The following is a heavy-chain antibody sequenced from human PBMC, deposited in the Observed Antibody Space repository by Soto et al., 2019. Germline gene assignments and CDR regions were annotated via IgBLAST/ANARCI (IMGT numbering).Heavy chain of an antibody. J-gene: IGHJ6*02. CDR2: ISSSSSYI. Sequence: GGSLRLSCAASGFTFSSYSMNWVRQAPGKGLEWVSSISSSSSYIYYADSVKGRFTISRDNAKNSLYLQMNSLRAEDTAVYYCARVRIPLYYDSSGYLYYYGMDVWGQGTTVTVSS. D-gene: IGHD3-22*01. V-gene: IGHV3-21*01. CDR3: ARVRIPLYYDSSGYLYYYGMDV. CDR1: GFTFSSYS.